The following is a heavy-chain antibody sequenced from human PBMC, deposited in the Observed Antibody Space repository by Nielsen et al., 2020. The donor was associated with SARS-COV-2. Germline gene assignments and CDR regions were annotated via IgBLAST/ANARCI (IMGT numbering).Heavy chain of an antibody. CDR1: GYTFTGYY. J-gene: IGHJ6*02. V-gene: IGHV1-2*06. CDR3: ARCQYGSGSYPLTYYYYDMDV. D-gene: IGHD3-10*01. Sequence: ASVKVSCKASGYTFTGYYMHWVRQAPGQGLEWMGRINPNSGGTNYAQKFQGRVTMTRDTSISTAYMELSRLRSDDTAVYYCARCQYGSGSYPLTYYYYDMDVWGQGTTVTVSS. CDR2: INPNSGGT.